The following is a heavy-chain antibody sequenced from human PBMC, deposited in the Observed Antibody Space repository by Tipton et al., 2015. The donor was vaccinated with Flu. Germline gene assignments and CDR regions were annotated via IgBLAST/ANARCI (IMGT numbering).Heavy chain of an antibody. D-gene: IGHD5-24*01. J-gene: IGHJ4*02. CDR1: GFTFSTYW. CDR3: ARAKEGRRWLQFHPFDY. V-gene: IGHV3-74*01. CDR2: IDSDGSST. Sequence: SLRLSCAASGFTFSTYWMHWVRQAPGKGLVWVSRIDSDGSSTSDADSVKGRFTISRDNAKNTLFLQMNSLRVDDTAVYYCARAKEGRRWLQFHPFDYWGQGTLVTVSS.